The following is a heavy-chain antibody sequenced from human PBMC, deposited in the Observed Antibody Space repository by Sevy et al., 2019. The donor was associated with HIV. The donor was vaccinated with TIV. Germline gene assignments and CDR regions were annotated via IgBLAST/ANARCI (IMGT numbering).Heavy chain of an antibody. V-gene: IGHV1-69*13. J-gene: IGHJ3*02. Sequence: ASVKVSCKASGGSLSNFPVSWVRQAPGQGLEWMGMIISKFGTTDYAQKFQGRVTITADESTTTAYMELTSLRSEDTAVYYCAREIPDYVSGYYSVDAFDIWGQGTKVIVSS. CDR3: AREIPDYVSGYYSVDAFDI. CDR1: GGSLSNFP. CDR2: IISKFGTT. D-gene: IGHD3-22*01.